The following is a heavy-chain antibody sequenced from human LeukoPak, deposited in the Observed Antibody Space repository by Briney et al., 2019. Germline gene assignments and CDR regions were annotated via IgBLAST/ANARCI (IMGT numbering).Heavy chain of an antibody. CDR2: ISAYNGST. D-gene: IGHD2-2*01. J-gene: IGHJ4*02. CDR1: GYTFTSYV. V-gene: IGHV1-18*04. Sequence: ASVKVSCKASGYTFTSYVISWVRQAPGQGLEWMGWISAYNGSTNYAQKLQGRVTMTTDTSTSTAYMELRSLRSDDTAVYYCARVTVPAAMVPFDYWGQGTLVTVSS. CDR3: ARVTVPAAMVPFDY.